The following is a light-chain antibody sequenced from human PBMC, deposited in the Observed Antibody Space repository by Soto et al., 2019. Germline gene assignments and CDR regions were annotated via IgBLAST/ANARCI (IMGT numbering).Light chain of an antibody. CDR3: QQSYSTPWT. J-gene: IGKJ1*01. V-gene: IGKV1-39*01. CDR2: AAS. Sequence: DIQMIQSPSSLSASVGDRVTITCRASQGISSYLNWYQQKPGKAPKLLIYAASSLQSGVPSRFSGSGSGTDFTLTISSLQPEDFATYYCQQSYSTPWTFGQGTKVDIK. CDR1: QGISSY.